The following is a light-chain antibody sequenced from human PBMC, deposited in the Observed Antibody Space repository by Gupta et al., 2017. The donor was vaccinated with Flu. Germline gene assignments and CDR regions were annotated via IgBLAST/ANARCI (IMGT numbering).Light chain of an antibody. J-gene: IGLJ3*02. V-gene: IGLV8-61*01. Sequence: TVTLTCGLGSGSVTTTHYPSYYQQTPTQPPRTLFYNTDTRSSQVPGRFSGSIRESKAALTITEAQADDECDYHCLRDVGRGVWVFGGGTKVTVL. CDR3: LRDVGRGVWV. CDR2: NTD. CDR1: SGSVTTTHY.